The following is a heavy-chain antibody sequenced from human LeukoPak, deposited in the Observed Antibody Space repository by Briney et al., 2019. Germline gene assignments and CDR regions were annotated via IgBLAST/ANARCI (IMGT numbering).Heavy chain of an antibody. J-gene: IGHJ3*02. CDR3: ASGLWFGEFDAFDI. D-gene: IGHD3-10*01. V-gene: IGHV4-4*07. CDR2: IYTSGST. Sequence: SETLSLTCTVSGGSISSYYWSWIRQPAGKGLEWIGRIYTSGSTNYNPSLKSRVTMSVDTSKNQFSLELSSVTAADTAVYYCASGLWFGEFDAFDIWGQGTMVTVSS. CDR1: GGSISSYY.